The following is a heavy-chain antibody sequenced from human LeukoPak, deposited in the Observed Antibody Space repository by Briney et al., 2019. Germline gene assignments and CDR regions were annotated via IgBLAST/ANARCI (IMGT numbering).Heavy chain of an antibody. Sequence: ALVKVSCKTSGYSFTDYYMHWVRQAPGQGLEWMGWINPNSGGTSSAQKFQGRVTMTRDTSITTVYMEVSWLTSDDTAIYYCARADRLDGGPYLIGPWGQGTLVTVSS. CDR2: INPNSGGT. J-gene: IGHJ5*02. D-gene: IGHD2-21*01. CDR3: ARADRLDGGPYLIGP. V-gene: IGHV1-2*02. CDR1: GYSFTDYY.